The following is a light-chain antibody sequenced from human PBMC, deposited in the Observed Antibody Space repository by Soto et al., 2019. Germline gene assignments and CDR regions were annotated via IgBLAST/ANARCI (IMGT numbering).Light chain of an antibody. CDR3: SSFTSRFTFNYI. Sequence: QCVLTQPASVSGSPGQSITISCTGTSRDVGGYNYVSWYQQHPGKAPKIIIYGVTNRPSGVSHRFSGSRSGNTASLTISGLQAEDDADYDCSSFTSRFTFNYIFGTGSKVTVL. V-gene: IGLV2-14*01. CDR1: SRDVGGYNY. J-gene: IGLJ1*01. CDR2: GVT.